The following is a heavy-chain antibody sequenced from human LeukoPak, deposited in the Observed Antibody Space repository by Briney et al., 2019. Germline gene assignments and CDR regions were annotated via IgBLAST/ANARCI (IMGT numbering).Heavy chain of an antibody. CDR3: GRPTKYWLVRGNGVDV. CDR1: GFSFSSYA. D-gene: IGHD6-19*01. V-gene: IGHV3-23*01. J-gene: IGHJ6*02. Sequence: GGSLRLSCAASGFSFSSYAMTWVRQAPGKGLEWVSSIDAGGGDTYHSDSVKGRFTISRDNSMNTLYLQMNSLRADDTDVYYCGRPTKYWLVRGNGVDVWGQGTTVTVSS. CDR2: IDAGGGDT.